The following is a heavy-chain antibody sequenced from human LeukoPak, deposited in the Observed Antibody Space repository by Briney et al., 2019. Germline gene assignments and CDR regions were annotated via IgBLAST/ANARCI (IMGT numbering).Heavy chain of an antibody. Sequence: SVTVSCKASGYTFTSYDINGVRQAAGQGLEWMGWMNPNSGNTGYAQKFQGRVTMTRNTSISTAYMELSSLRSEDTAVYYCARVTRGDTAIDYWGQGTLVTVSS. CDR1: GYTFTSYD. J-gene: IGHJ4*02. D-gene: IGHD5-18*01. CDR3: ARVTRGDTAIDY. CDR2: MNPNSGNT. V-gene: IGHV1-8*01.